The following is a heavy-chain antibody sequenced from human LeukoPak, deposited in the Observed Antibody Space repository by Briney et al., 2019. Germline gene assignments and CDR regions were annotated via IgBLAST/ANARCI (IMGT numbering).Heavy chain of an antibody. V-gene: IGHV1-46*01. J-gene: IGHJ4*02. CDR3: ARDETPDTAMVYYFDY. CDR2: IHPSGGSK. D-gene: IGHD5-18*01. Sequence: ASVKVSCKASGYTFTSYYMHWVRQAPGKALVWRGIIHPSGGSKSYAQKFQGRVTMTRDTSTSTVYMELSSLRSEDTAVYYCARDETPDTAMVYYFDYWGRGTLVTVSS. CDR1: GYTFTSYY.